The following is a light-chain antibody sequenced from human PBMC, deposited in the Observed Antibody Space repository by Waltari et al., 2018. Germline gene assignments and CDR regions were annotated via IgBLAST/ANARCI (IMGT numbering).Light chain of an antibody. Sequence: DIQMIQSPSSVSASLGDRVTITCRASQDIGRRLAWYQHKPGRAPNLLIFAASNLRNGGPSRFSGSGSGTYFTLPIHSLQPEDFATYYCQQTNTFPLTFGQGTKLEIK. J-gene: IGKJ2*01. CDR3: QQTNTFPLT. V-gene: IGKV1-12*01. CDR2: AAS. CDR1: QDIGRR.